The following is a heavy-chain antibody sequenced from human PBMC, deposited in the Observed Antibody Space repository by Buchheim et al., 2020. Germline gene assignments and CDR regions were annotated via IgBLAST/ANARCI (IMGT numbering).Heavy chain of an antibody. D-gene: IGHD3-22*01. CDR3: ARLKLDRGWLFDY. J-gene: IGHJ4*02. CDR2: VSQSGVT. Sequence: QVQLQESGPGLVKPSGTLSLTCAVSGDSIGGPSWWNWVRQSPGKGLEWIGEVSQSGVTNYNPSLKSRVTMSVDKSKNQFSLKVTSVTVADTAVYYCARLKLDRGWLFDYWGQGTL. V-gene: IGHV4-4*02. CDR1: GDSIGGPSW.